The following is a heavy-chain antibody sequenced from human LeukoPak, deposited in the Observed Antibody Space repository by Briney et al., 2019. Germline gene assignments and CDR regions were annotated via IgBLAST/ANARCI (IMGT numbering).Heavy chain of an antibody. Sequence: ASVKVSCKASGYTFTGYYIHWVRQAPGQGLEWMGWINPNSGGTNYPQKFQDWVTMTRDTSISTAYMELRRLKSEDTAVYYCARTRGCVQLGGLDIWGQGTLVTISS. J-gene: IGHJ3*02. V-gene: IGHV1-2*04. CDR3: ARTRGCVQLGGLDI. CDR1: GYTFTGYY. D-gene: IGHD1-1*01. CDR2: INPNSGGT.